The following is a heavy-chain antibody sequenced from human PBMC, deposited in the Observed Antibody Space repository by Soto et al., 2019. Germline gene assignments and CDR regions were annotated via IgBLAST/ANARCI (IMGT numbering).Heavy chain of an antibody. CDR3: AREVRLPVAGEVNPILDY. CDR1: GYTLTELS. V-gene: IGHV1-24*01. D-gene: IGHD6-19*01. CDR2: FDPEDGET. J-gene: IGHJ4*01. Sequence: ASVKVSCKVSGYTLTELSMHWVRQAPGKGLEWMGGFDPEDGETIYAQKFQGRVTMTEDTSTDTAYMELSSLRSEDTAVYYCAREVRLPVAGEVNPILDYWGHGTLVTVSS.